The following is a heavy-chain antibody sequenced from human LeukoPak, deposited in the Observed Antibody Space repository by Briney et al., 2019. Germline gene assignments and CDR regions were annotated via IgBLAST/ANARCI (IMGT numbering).Heavy chain of an antibody. Sequence: SETLSLTCAVYGGSFSGYYWSWIRQPPGKGLKWIGYIYSSGSTNYNPSLKSRVTMSVDTSKNQFSLKVSSVTAADTAVYYCARVFDSGSQAYFYYMDVWGKGTTVTIFS. CDR2: IYSSGST. V-gene: IGHV4-59*01. CDR3: ARVFDSGSQAYFYYMDV. CDR1: GGSFSGYY. D-gene: IGHD3-10*01. J-gene: IGHJ6*03.